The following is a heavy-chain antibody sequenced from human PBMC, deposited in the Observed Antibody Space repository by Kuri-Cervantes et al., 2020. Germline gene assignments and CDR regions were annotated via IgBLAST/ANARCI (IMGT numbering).Heavy chain of an antibody. J-gene: IGHJ6*02. CDR3: ALGDYYYYGMDV. Sequence: GGSLRLSCAASGFTFSSYGMHWVRQAPGKGLEWVSSISSSSSYIYYADSVKGRFTISRDNAKNSLYLQMNSLRAEDTAVYYCALGDYYYYGMDVWGQGTTVTVSS. CDR1: GFTFSSYG. D-gene: IGHD3-16*01. V-gene: IGHV3-21*01. CDR2: ISSSSSYI.